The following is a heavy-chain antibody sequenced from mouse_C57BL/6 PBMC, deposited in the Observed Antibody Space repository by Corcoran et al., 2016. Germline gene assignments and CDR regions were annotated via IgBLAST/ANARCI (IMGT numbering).Heavy chain of an antibody. D-gene: IGHD1-1*01. V-gene: IGHV9-3*01. CDR2: INTYSGVP. CDR1: GYTFTTYG. J-gene: IGHJ2*01. CDR3: ARWGYGSSGDYVDC. Sequence: QIQLVQSGPELKKPGETVKISCKASGYTFTTYGMSWVKQAPGKGLKWMGWINTYSGVPTYADDLKGRFAFSLETSASTAYLQINNLKKEDTATYGCARWGYGSSGDYVDCGGQGTTLTVSS.